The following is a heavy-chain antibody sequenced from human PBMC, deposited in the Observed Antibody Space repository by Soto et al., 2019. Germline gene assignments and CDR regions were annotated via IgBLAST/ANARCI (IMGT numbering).Heavy chain of an antibody. J-gene: IGHJ6*02. CDR2: MNPNSGNT. CDR1: GYTFTSYD. D-gene: IGHD3-16*01. CDR3: ARYPHDYVHHGYYYYYGMDV. Sequence: QVQLVQSGAEVKKPEASVKVSCKASGYTFTSYDINWVRQATGQGHEWMGWMNPNSGNTGYAQKFQGRVTMTRNTYISTAYMKLSSLRSEDTAVYYCARYPHDYVHHGYYYYYGMDVWGQGTTVTVSS. V-gene: IGHV1-8*01.